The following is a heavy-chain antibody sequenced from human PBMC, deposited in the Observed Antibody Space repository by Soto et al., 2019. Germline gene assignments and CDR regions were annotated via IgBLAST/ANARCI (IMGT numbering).Heavy chain of an antibody. CDR1: GDSISGGRYH. J-gene: IGHJ6*02. CDR3: ARGPEGNYSGMDV. D-gene: IGHD3-10*01. CDR2: IYYSGNT. Sequence: SETLFLTCTVSGDSISGGRYHWGWIRQPPGKGLEWIATIYYSGNTHYNPSLRSRVTISVDTSKNQFSLKLSSVTAADTAVYYCARGPEGNYSGMDVWGQGTTVTVSS. V-gene: IGHV4-39*07.